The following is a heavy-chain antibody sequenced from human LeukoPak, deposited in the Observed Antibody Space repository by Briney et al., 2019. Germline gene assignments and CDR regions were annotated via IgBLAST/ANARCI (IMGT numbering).Heavy chain of an antibody. J-gene: IGHJ4*02. V-gene: IGHV4-34*01. CDR1: GGSFSGYY. Sequence: SETLSLTCAVYGGSFSGYYWSWIRQPPGKGLEWIGEINHSGSTNYNPSLKSRVTISVDTSKNQFSLKLSSVTAADTAVYYCARTSSSGLVGGYYFDYWGQGTLVTVSS. D-gene: IGHD6-19*01. CDR3: ARTSSSGLVGGYYFDY. CDR2: INHSGST.